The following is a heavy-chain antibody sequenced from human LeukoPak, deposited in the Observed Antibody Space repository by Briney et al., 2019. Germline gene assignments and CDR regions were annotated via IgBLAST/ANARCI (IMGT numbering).Heavy chain of an antibody. CDR3: ARVRTVADPLLFSI. J-gene: IGHJ4*02. V-gene: IGHV1-2*02. Sequence: GASVKVSCKASGYTFTGYYMHWVRQAPGQGLEWMGWINPNSGGTNYAQKFQGRVTMTRDTSISTAYMELSRLRSDDTAVYYCARVRTVADPLLFSIWGQGTLVTVSS. CDR2: INPNSGGT. D-gene: IGHD6-19*01. CDR1: GYTFTGYY.